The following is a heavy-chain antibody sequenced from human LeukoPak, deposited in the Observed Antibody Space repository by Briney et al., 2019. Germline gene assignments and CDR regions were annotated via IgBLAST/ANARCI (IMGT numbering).Heavy chain of an antibody. CDR3: ATAPILRGEGGEHYKLGMDV. J-gene: IGHJ6*02. CDR2: IYHNGTP. D-gene: IGHD2-2*02. CDR1: VGSISSGNW. Sequence: PSETLSLTCAVSVGSISSGNWWSWVRQSPGKGLEWIGEIYHNGTPNYSPSLKSRVTISADTFKNHFSLKLTSVTAADTAVYYCATAPILRGEGGEHYKLGMDVWGQGTTVIVSS. V-gene: IGHV4-4*02.